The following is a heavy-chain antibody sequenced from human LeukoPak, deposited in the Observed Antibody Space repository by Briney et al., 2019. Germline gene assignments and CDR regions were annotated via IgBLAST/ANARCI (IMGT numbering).Heavy chain of an antibody. D-gene: IGHD1-26*01. CDR1: GFTFSSYW. CDR3: ASGEVGATLFDY. CDR2: IKQDGSEK. Sequence: GGSLRLSCAASGFTFSSYWMSWVRQAPGKGLEGVANIKQDGSEKYYVDSVKGRFTISRDNAKNSLDLQMNSLRAEDTAVYYCASGEVGATLFDYWGQGTLVTVSS. V-gene: IGHV3-7*01. J-gene: IGHJ4*02.